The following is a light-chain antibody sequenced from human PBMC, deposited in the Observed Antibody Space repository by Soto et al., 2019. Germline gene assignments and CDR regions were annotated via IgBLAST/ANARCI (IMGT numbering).Light chain of an antibody. Sequence: DIQMTQSPSTLSASVGDRVTITCRASQSISSWLAWYQQKPGKAPKLLIYKASSLESGVPSRFSGSGSGTEFTLTISCLQPDDFATYYCQQYNSYSWTFGQGTKGEIK. CDR2: KAS. J-gene: IGKJ1*01. CDR1: QSISSW. CDR3: QQYNSYSWT. V-gene: IGKV1-5*03.